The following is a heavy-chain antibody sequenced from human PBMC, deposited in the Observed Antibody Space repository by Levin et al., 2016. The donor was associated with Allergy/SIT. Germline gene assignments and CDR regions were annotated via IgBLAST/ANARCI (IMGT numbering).Heavy chain of an antibody. D-gene: IGHD6-13*01. CDR2: ISSSGSTI. CDR1: GFTVSTYA. J-gene: IGHJ4*02. V-gene: IGHV3-48*03. CDR3: ARERRKQQLGTSFDY. Sequence: GESLKISCAASGFTVSTYAMSWVRQAPGKGLEWVSYISSSGSTIYYADSVKGRFTISRDNAKNSLYLQMNSLRAEDTAVYYCARERRKQQLGTSFDYWGQGTLVTVSS.